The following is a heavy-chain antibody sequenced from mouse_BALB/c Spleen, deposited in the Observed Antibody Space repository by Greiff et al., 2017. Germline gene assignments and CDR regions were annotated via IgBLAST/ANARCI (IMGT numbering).Heavy chain of an antibody. Sequence: EQLKQSGAELVKPGTSVKLSCKASGYNFTSYWINWVKLRPGQGLEWIGDIYPGSGSTNYNEKFKSKATLTVDTSSSTAYMQLSSLASEDSALYYCARGLSTMITSAWFAYWGQGTLVTVSA. V-gene: IGHV1-55*01. D-gene: IGHD2-4*01. CDR1: GYNFTSYW. CDR3: ARGLSTMITSAWFAY. J-gene: IGHJ3*01. CDR2: IYPGSGST.